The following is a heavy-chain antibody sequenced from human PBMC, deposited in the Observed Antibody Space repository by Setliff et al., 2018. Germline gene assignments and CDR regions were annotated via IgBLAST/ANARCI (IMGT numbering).Heavy chain of an antibody. V-gene: IGHV3-23*01. CDR3: AKRGDTRTFDY. CDR2: SSARTGLT. D-gene: IGHD5-18*01. Sequence: PGGSLRLSCEASGFTCSSYTMTCVRQAPGEGLEWVSGSSARTGLTYYADSVKGRFTMSRDISKNTVYLHMTSLRAEDTAMYYCAKRGDTRTFDYWGQGTLVTVSS. J-gene: IGHJ4*02. CDR1: GFTCSSYT.